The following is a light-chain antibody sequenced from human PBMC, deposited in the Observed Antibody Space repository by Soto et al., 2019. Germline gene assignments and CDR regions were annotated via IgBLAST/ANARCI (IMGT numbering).Light chain of an antibody. CDR2: DAF. CDR3: QQYNKWPPLT. CDR1: QSVGSK. V-gene: IGKV3-15*01. Sequence: EVVMTQSPATLSVSPGERATLSCRASQSVGSKLAWYQQKPGQAPRLLIFDAFTRATGIPARFSGSGSGTEFTLFISSLQSEAFAVYYCQQYNKWPPLTFGGGTKVEI. J-gene: IGKJ4*01.